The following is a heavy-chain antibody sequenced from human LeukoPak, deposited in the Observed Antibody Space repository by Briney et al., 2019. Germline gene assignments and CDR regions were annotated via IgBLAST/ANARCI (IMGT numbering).Heavy chain of an antibody. CDR3: ARESISGHRDFDY. D-gene: IGHD1-26*01. V-gene: IGHV3-48*01. CDR1: GFTFSSYS. CDR2: ISSGSRTI. Sequence: GGSLRLSCAASGFTFSSYSMNWVRQAPGKGLEWISYISSGSRTIYYADSVKGRFTMSRDNAKNSLYLQMNSLRAEDTAVYYCARESISGHRDFDYWGQGALVTVSS. J-gene: IGHJ4*02.